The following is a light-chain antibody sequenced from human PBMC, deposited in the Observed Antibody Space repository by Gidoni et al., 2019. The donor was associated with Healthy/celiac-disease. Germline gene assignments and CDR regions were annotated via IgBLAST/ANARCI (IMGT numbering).Light chain of an antibody. CDR1: QSVSSY. V-gene: IGKV3-11*01. CDR3: QQRSNWPS. CDR2: DAS. J-gene: IGKJ2*03. Sequence: EIVLTQSPATLSLSPGERATLSCRASQSVSSYLAWYQQKPGQAPKLLIYDASNRATGIPAMCSGSGSGTDCTLTISSLEPEDFAVYYCQQRSNWPSFGQGTKLEIK.